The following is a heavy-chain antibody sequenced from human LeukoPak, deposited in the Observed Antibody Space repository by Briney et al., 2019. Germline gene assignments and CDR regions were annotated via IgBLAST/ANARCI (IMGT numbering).Heavy chain of an antibody. Sequence: SETLSLTCAVYGGSFSGYYWSWIRQPPGKGLEWIGEINHSGSTNYNPSLKSRVTISVDTSKNQFSLKLSSVTAADTAVYYCARMRATIRAGNYYYGMDVWGQGTTVTVSS. D-gene: IGHD6-19*01. V-gene: IGHV4-34*01. CDR1: GGSFSGYY. J-gene: IGHJ6*02. CDR2: INHSGST. CDR3: ARMRATIRAGNYYYGMDV.